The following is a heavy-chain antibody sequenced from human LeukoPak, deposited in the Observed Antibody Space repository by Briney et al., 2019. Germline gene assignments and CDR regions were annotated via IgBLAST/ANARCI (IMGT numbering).Heavy chain of an antibody. V-gene: IGHV3-30*02. D-gene: IGHD1-7*01. J-gene: IGHJ4*02. CDR2: IRYDGSHK. CDR1: GFTFSSYG. CDR3: AKDPYNWNYGNYFDY. Sequence: GGSLRLSCAASGFTFSSYGIHWVRQAPGKGLEWVAFIRYDGSHKYYADSVKGRFTISRGNSKNTLYLQMNSLRAEDTAVYYCAKDPYNWNYGNYFDYWGQGTLVTVSS.